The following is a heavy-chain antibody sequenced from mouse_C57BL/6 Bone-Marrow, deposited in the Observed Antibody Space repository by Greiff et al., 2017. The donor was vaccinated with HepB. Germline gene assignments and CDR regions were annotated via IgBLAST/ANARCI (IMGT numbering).Heavy chain of an antibody. CDR3: AVTTVVKDY. D-gene: IGHD1-1*01. CDR1: GYAFSSSW. Sequence: QVQLQQSGPELVKPGASVKISCKASGYAFSSSWMNWVKQRPGKGLEWIGRIYPGDGDTNYNGKFKGKATLTADKSSSTAYMQLSSLTSEDSAVYFCAVTTVVKDYWGQGTTLTVSS. J-gene: IGHJ2*01. V-gene: IGHV1-82*01. CDR2: IYPGDGDT.